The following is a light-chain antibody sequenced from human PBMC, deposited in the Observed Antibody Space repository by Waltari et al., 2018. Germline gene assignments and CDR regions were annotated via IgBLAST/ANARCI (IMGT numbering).Light chain of an antibody. CDR1: QDISNS. J-gene: IGKJ4*01. CDR3: QQYYSVPPLT. Sequence: DIQMTQSPSSLSASVGDRVTITCRASQDISNSLAWYQQKPGKAPKLLLHASSTLESGVPSRFSGSGSGTDYTLTISSPQPEDFATYYCQQYYSVPPLTFGGGTKVEIK. CDR2: ASS. V-gene: IGKV1-NL1*01.